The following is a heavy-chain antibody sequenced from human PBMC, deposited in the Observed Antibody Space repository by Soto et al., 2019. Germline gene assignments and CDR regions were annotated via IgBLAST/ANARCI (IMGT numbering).Heavy chain of an antibody. D-gene: IGHD6-13*01. V-gene: IGHV4-59*01. CDR3: ATTAAGTVGWFDP. Sequence: SETLSLTCTVSGGSISSYYWSWIRQPPGKGLEWIGYIYYSGSTNYNPSLKSRVTISVDTSKNQFSLKLSSVTAADTAVYYCATTAAGTVGWFDPWGQGTLVTVSS. CDR2: IYYSGST. J-gene: IGHJ5*02. CDR1: GGSISSYY.